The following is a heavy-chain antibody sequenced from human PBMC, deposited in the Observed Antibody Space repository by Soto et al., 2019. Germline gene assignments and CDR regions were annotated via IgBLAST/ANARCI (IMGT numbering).Heavy chain of an antibody. V-gene: IGHV3-48*03. CDR1: GFTFSSYE. CDR3: AREYSYNPFNYCGMDV. Sequence: GGSLRLSCAASGFTFSSYEMNWVRQAPGKGLEWVSYISSSGSTIYYADSVKGRFTISRDNAKNSLYLQMNSLRAEDTAVYYCAREYSYNPFNYCGMDVWGQGTTVTVSS. D-gene: IGHD5-18*01. J-gene: IGHJ6*02. CDR2: ISSSGSTI.